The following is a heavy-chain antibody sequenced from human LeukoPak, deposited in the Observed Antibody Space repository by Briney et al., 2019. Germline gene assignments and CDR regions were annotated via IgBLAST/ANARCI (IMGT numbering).Heavy chain of an antibody. CDR3: ARDRYYYDSSGWFYFDY. CDR2: IWYDGSNK. D-gene: IGHD3-22*01. V-gene: IGHV3-33*01. J-gene: IGHJ4*02. CDR1: GFTFSSYG. Sequence: GGSLRLSCAASGFTFSSYGMHWVRQAPGKGLEWVAVIWYDGSNKYYADSVKGRFTISRDNSKNTLYLRMNSLRAEDTAVYYCARDRYYYDSSGWFYFDYWGQGTLVTVSS.